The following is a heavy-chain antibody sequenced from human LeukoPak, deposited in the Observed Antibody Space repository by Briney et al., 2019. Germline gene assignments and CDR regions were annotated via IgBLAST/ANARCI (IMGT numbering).Heavy chain of an antibody. D-gene: IGHD7-27*01. CDR2: IYYSGST. CDR3: ALLGMRWFDP. Sequence: SETLSLTCTVSGGSISSYYWSWNRQPPGKGLEWIGYIYYSGSTNYNPSLKSRVTISVDTSKNQFSLKLSSVTAADTAVYYCALLGMRWFDPWGQGTLVTVSS. CDR1: GGSISSYY. J-gene: IGHJ5*02. V-gene: IGHV4-59*08.